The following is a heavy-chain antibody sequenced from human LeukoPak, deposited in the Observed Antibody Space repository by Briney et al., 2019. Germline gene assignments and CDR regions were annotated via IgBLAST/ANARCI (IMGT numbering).Heavy chain of an antibody. J-gene: IGHJ4*02. V-gene: IGHV3-7*01. Sequence: GGSLRLSCAASGFTFSSYWMSWVRQAPGKGLEWVANIKQDGSEKYYVDSVKGRFTISRDNVKNSLYLQMSSLRAEDTAVYYCTRDLSLPQGLGIRRQQLVPGVYWGQGTLVTVSS. CDR2: IKQDGSEK. CDR3: TRDLSLPQGLGIRRQQLVPGVY. CDR1: GFTFSSYW. D-gene: IGHD6-13*01.